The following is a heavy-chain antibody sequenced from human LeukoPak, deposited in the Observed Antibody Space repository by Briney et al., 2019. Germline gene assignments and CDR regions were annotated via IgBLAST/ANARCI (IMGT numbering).Heavy chain of an antibody. CDR2: IYYSGST. D-gene: IGHD5-24*01. Sequence: SETXXLTCTVSGGSISSSSYYWGWIRQPPGKGLEWIGSIYYSGSTYYNPSLKSRVTISVDTSKNQFSLKLSSVTAADTAVYYCASTLRDGYNLLANWGQGTLVTVSS. CDR1: GGSISSSSYY. J-gene: IGHJ4*02. CDR3: ASTLRDGYNLLAN. V-gene: IGHV4-39*01.